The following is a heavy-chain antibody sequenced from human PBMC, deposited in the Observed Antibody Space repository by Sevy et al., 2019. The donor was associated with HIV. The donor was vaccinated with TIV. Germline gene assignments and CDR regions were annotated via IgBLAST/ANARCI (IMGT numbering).Heavy chain of an antibody. CDR1: GYTFTSYV. Sequence: ASVKVSCKASGYTFTSYVMHWVRQAPGQRLQWMGWINTGNGDTKYSEKLQGRVTITRDTSASTADMELSSLRSEDTAVYYCARDRGGSGDFDYWGQGTLVTVSS. CDR2: INTGNGDT. V-gene: IGHV1-3*04. CDR3: ARDRGGSGDFDY. D-gene: IGHD3-10*01. J-gene: IGHJ4*02.